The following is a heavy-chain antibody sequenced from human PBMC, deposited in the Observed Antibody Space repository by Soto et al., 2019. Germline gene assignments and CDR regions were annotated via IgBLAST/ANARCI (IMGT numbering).Heavy chain of an antibody. D-gene: IGHD6-13*01. CDR3: ARDRSLAGSSSSDDYGMDV. V-gene: IGHV3-21*01. Sequence: EVQLVESGGGLVKPGGSLSLSCAASGFTFSSYSMNWVRQAPGKGLEWVSSISSSSSYIYYADSVKGRFTISRDNAKNSLYLQMNSLRAEDTAVYYCARDRSLAGSSSSDDYGMDVWGQGTTVTVSS. CDR1: GFTFSSYS. CDR2: ISSSSSYI. J-gene: IGHJ6*02.